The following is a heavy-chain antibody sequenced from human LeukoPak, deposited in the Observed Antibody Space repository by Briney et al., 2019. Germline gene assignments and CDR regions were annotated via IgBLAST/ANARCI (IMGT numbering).Heavy chain of an antibody. CDR1: GLTFRIYW. J-gene: IGHJ4*02. V-gene: IGHV3-21*01. CDR3: ARDLGGGFFDY. D-gene: IGHD3-16*01. CDR2: ISSSRSYI. Sequence: PGGSLRLSCAASGLTFRIYWMTWVRQAPGKGLEWISSISSSRSYIHYADSVKGRFTISRDDAKNSLYLQMSNLRAEDTAVYYCARDLGGGFFDYWGQGTLVTVSS.